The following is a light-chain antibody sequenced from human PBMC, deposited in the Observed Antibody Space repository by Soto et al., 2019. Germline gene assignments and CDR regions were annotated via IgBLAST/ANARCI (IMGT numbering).Light chain of an antibody. V-gene: IGLV1-44*01. CDR1: SSNIRSYT. CDR2: SND. Sequence: QSVLTQPPSASGTPGQRVTISCSGSSSNIRSYTVNWYKQVPGTAPKLLIYSNDRRPSRVPDRFSGSKSGTSASLAITGLQAEDEADYYCQSYDSSLTGVVFGGGTKVTVL. J-gene: IGLJ2*01. CDR3: QSYDSSLTGVV.